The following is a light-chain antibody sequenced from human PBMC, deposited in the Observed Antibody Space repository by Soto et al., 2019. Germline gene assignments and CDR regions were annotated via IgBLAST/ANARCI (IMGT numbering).Light chain of an antibody. CDR2: ATS. CDR1: QGISSY. Sequence: DIQMTQSPSSLSASVGDRVTITCRASQGISSYLAWYQQKPGKVPKLLIYATSTLQSGVPSRFSGSGSGTDFTLTISSLQPEDVATYYCQQFSSYPLTFGGGTKVEIK. V-gene: IGKV1-27*01. CDR3: QQFSSYPLT. J-gene: IGKJ4*01.